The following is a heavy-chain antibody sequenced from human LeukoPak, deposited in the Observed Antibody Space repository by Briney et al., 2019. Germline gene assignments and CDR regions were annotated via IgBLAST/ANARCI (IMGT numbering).Heavy chain of an antibody. J-gene: IGHJ4*02. Sequence: ASVKVSCKASGYTFTSYSISWVRQAPGQGLEWMGWISAYNGNTNYAQKLQGRVTMTTDTSTSTAYMELRSLRSDDTAVYYCARNTYYDFWSGYPIQTGESDYWGQGTLVTVSS. CDR2: ISAYNGNT. CDR1: GYTFTSYS. V-gene: IGHV1-18*01. CDR3: ARNTYYDFWSGYPIQTGESDY. D-gene: IGHD3-3*01.